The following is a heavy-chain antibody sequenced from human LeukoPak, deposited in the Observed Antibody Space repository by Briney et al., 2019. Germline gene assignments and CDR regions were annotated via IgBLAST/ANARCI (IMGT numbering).Heavy chain of an antibody. CDR1: GGSFSGYY. D-gene: IGHD3-10*01. CDR3: ARGRSSKYYYGSGSPFDY. Sequence: SETLSLTCAVYGGSFSGYYWSWIRQPPGKGPEWIGEINHSGSTNYNPSLKSRVTISVDTSKNQFSLKLSSVTAADTAVYYCARGRSSKYYYGSGSPFDYWGQGTLVTVSS. CDR2: INHSGST. V-gene: IGHV4-34*01. J-gene: IGHJ4*02.